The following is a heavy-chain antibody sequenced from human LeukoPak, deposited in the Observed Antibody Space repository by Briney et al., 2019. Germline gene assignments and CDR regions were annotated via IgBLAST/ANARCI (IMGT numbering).Heavy chain of an antibody. Sequence: GGSLRLSCADSGFTFSNYWMSWVRQAPGEGREWVAHIKQERREKKYVDSVKGGFTISTDNAKNSLYLQMNSLRAEDTAVYYCARVSGEMGATLAYLDYWGQGTLVFVSS. V-gene: IGHV3-7*01. CDR2: IKQERREK. CDR1: GFTFSNYW. CDR3: ARVSGEMGATLAYLDY. D-gene: IGHD1-26*01. J-gene: IGHJ4*02.